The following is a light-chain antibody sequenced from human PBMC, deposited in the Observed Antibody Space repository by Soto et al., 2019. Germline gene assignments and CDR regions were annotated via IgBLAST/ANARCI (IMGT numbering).Light chain of an antibody. CDR1: QSINTY. J-gene: IGKJ3*01. Sequence: DIQMTQSPSSLSASVGDRVTLACRASQSINTYLNGYHQKPGKAPKLLIFAASSLQSGVPSRFSGGGSGTDFTLPISPMQPEDFAAYYCQQTYNSPGTFGPGTKVDMK. CDR3: QQTYNSPGT. V-gene: IGKV1-39*01. CDR2: AAS.